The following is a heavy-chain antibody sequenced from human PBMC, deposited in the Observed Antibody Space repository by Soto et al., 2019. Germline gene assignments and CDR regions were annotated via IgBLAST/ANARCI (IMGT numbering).Heavy chain of an antibody. D-gene: IGHD6-19*01. J-gene: IGHJ3*02. V-gene: IGHV4-30-2*01. CDR2: IYHSGST. CDR3: ARELPRAGAFDI. Sequence: SETLSLTCAVSGGSISSGGYSWSWIRQPPGKGLEWIGYIYHSGSTNYNPSLKSRVTISVDRSKNQFSLKLSSVTAADTAVYYCARELPRAGAFDIWGQGTMVTVSS. CDR1: GGSISSGGYS.